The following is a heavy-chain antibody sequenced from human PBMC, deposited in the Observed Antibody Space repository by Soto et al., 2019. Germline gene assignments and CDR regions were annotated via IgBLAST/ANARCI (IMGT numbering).Heavy chain of an antibody. D-gene: IGHD3-22*01. CDR3: ARAKYYYDSSGYLRPAPFDY. V-gene: IGHV4-59*01. CDR1: GGSISSYY. CDR2: IYYSGST. J-gene: IGHJ4*02. Sequence: PSETLSLTCTVSGGSISSYYWSWIRQPPGKGLEWIGYIYYSGSTNYNPSLKSRVTISVDTSKNQFSLKLSSVTAADTAVYYCARAKYYYDSSGYLRPAPFDYWGQGTLVTVSS.